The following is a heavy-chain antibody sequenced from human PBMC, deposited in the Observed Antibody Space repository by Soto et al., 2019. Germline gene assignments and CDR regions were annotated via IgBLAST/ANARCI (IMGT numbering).Heavy chain of an antibody. CDR3: ARDYGSGKDYYYYGMDV. J-gene: IGHJ6*02. Sequence: PSETLSLTCTVSGGSISSGGYYWSWIRQHPGKGLEWIGYIYYSGSTYYNPSLKSRVTISVDTSKNQFSLKLSSVTAADTAVYYCARDYGSGKDYYYYGMDVWGQGTTVTVSS. CDR1: GGSISSGGYY. V-gene: IGHV4-31*03. D-gene: IGHD3-10*01. CDR2: IYYSGST.